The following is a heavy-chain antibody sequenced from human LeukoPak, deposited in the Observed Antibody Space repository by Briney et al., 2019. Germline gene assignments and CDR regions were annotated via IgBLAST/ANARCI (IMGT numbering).Heavy chain of an antibody. CDR2: IIPIFGSP. Sequence: SVKVSCKVSGGTFSTYAINWVRQAPGQGLEWMGGIIPIFGSPNYVQKFQGRITITADESTTTAYMELRSLRSDDTAVYHCARGGGYSGYDYFDSWGQGTLVTVSS. CDR1: GGTFSTYA. CDR3: ARGGGYSGYDYFDS. V-gene: IGHV1-69*01. D-gene: IGHD5-12*01. J-gene: IGHJ4*02.